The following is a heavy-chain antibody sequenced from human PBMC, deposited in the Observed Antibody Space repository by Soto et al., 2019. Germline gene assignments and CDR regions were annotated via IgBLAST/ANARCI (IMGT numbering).Heavy chain of an antibody. CDR2: IYYSGST. V-gene: IGHV4-59*01. CDR3: ARALGYGDYSPWLVDP. CDR1: GGSISSYY. J-gene: IGHJ5*02. Sequence: PSETLSLTCTVSGGSISSYYWSWIRQPPGKGLEWIGYIYYSGSTNYNPSLKSRVTISVDTSKDQFSLKLSSVTAADTAVYYCARALGYGDYSPWLVDPWGQGTLVTVSS. D-gene: IGHD4-17*01.